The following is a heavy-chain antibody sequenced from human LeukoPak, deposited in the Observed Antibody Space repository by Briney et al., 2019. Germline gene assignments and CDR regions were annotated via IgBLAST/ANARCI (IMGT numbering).Heavy chain of an antibody. J-gene: IGHJ4*02. CDR1: GFTFSSYE. CDR2: ISSSGSTI. V-gene: IGHV3-48*03. Sequence: PGGSLRLSCAASGFTFSSYEMNWVRQAPGKGLEWVSYISSSGSTIYYADSVKGRFTISRDNAKNSLYLQMNSLRAEDTAVYYCARGGRITMIFDYCGQGTLVTVSS. CDR3: ARGGRITMIFDY. D-gene: IGHD3-22*01.